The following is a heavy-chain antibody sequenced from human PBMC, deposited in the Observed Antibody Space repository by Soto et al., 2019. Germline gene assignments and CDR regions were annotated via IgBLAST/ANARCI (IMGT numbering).Heavy chain of an antibody. CDR1: GGAFSGYY. CDR2: INHSGST. CDR3: AREAGVAAAGTNIDY. V-gene: IGHV4-34*01. D-gene: IGHD6-13*01. Sequence: LGTLSPTRAVYGGAFSGYYWSWVRQPPGKGVEWIGEINHSGSTNYNPSLKSRVTISVDTSKNQFSLKLSSVTAADTAVYYCAREAGVAAAGTNIDYWGQGTLVTVST. J-gene: IGHJ4*02.